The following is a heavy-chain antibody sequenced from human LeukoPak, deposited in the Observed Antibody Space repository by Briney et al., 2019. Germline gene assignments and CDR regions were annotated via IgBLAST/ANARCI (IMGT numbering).Heavy chain of an antibody. CDR1: GGSISSGSYY. V-gene: IGHV4-61*02. CDR3: ARLPVDDGVLRFLEWLYCFDY. Sequence: PSETLSLTCTVSGGSISSGSYYWSWIRQPAGKGLEWIGRIYTSGSTNYNPSLKSRVTISVDTSKNQFSLKLSSVTAADTAVYYCARLPVDDGVLRFLEWLYCFDYWGQGTLVTVSS. CDR2: IYTSGST. J-gene: IGHJ4*02. D-gene: IGHD3-3*01.